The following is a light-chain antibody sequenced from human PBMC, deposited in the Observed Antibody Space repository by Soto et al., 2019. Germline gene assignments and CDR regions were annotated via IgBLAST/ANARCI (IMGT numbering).Light chain of an antibody. CDR1: QSLLHSDGKTY. CDR3: MQGKDIPYT. J-gene: IGKJ2*01. V-gene: IGKV2-29*03. CDR2: EVS. Sequence: DIVLTQTPLSLSVISGQPASISCKSSQSLLHSDGKTYLFWYLQKPGQSPQLLICEVSNRFSGVIDRLSCRGSGTDFTLKIIRVEAEDVGIYYCMQGKDIPYTFGQGTKLEIK.